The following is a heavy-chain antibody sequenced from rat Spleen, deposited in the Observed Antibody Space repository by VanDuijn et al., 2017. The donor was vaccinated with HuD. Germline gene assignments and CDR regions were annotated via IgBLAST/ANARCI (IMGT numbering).Heavy chain of an antibody. Sequence: EVQLVESGAGLVQPGRSMKLSCAASGFTFSDYYMAWVRQAPKKSLEWVATISTSGSRTYYPDSVKGQFTISRDNARNSLFLEMHSLKSEDTATYYCARRHYGYTDYFDYWGQGVMVTVSS. CDR2: ISTSGSRT. J-gene: IGHJ2*01. D-gene: IGHD1-9*01. V-gene: IGHV5-25*01. CDR1: GFTFSDYY. CDR3: ARRHYGYTDYFDY.